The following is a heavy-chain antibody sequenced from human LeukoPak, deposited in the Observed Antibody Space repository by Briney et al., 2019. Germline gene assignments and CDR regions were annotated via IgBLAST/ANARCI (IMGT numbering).Heavy chain of an antibody. V-gene: IGHV4-30-2*01. CDR1: GGSISSGGYS. D-gene: IGHD2-2*01. J-gene: IGHJ4*02. CDR3: ARNLYCSSTSCSPGIFDY. CDR2: IYHSGST. Sequence: SETLSLTCAVSGGSISSGGYSWSWIRQPPGKGLEWIGYIYHSGSTYYNPSLKSRVTISVDRSKNQFSLKLSSVTAADTAVYYCARNLYCSSTSCSPGIFDYWDQGTLVTVSS.